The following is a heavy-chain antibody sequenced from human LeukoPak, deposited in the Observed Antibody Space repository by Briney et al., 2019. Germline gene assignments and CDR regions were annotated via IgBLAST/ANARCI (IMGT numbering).Heavy chain of an antibody. CDR1: GGSISSSNW. J-gene: IGHJ4*02. D-gene: IGHD1-26*01. CDR2: IYHSGST. Sequence: SETLSLTCAVSGGSISSSNWWSWVRQPPGKGLEWIGEIYHSGSTNYNPSLKSRVTISVDKSKNQFSLKLSSVTAADTAVYYCARALVSSGSYLFDYWGQGTLVTVSS. V-gene: IGHV4-4*02. CDR3: ARALVSSGSYLFDY.